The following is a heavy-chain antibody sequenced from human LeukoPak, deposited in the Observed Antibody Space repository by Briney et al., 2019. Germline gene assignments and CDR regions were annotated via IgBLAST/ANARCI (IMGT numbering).Heavy chain of an antibody. J-gene: IGHJ3*02. V-gene: IGHV1-69*13. Sequence: SVKVSCKASGGTFSSYAISWVRQAPGQGLEWMGGIIPIFGTANYAQKFQGRVTITADESTSTAYMELSSLRSEDTAVYYCARGEMITFGGVIVISTFDIWGQGTMVTVS. D-gene: IGHD3-16*02. CDR2: IIPIFGTA. CDR3: ARGEMITFGGVIVISTFDI. CDR1: GGTFSSYA.